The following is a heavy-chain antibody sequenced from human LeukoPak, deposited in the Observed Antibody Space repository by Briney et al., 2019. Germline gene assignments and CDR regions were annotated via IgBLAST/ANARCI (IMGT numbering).Heavy chain of an antibody. J-gene: IGHJ4*02. CDR3: AKDEGYTVGASDY. Sequence: GGSLRLSCAASGFTFSIYAMSWVRQAPGKGLVWVSSITSAGDTTFYADSVKGRFTISRDNSKNTLYLQMNSLRAEDTAVYYCAKDEGYTVGASDYWGQGTLVTVSS. D-gene: IGHD1-26*01. CDR2: ITSAGDTT. CDR1: GFTFSIYA. V-gene: IGHV3-23*01.